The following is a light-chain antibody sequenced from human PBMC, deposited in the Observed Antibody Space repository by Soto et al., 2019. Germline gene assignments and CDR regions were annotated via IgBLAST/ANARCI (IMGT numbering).Light chain of an antibody. J-gene: IGKJ4*01. CDR2: DAS. CDR1: QSVSSY. V-gene: IGKV3-11*01. Sequence: EIVLTQSPATLSLSPGARATLSCRASQSVSSYLAWYQQKPGQAPRLLIYDASNRATGIPARFSGSGSGTEFTLTISSLQSEDVAVYYCQQYGDWPLTFGEGTKVDIK. CDR3: QQYGDWPLT.